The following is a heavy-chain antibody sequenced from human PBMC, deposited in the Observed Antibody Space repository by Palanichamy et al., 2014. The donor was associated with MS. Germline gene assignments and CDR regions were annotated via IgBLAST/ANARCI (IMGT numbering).Heavy chain of an antibody. V-gene: IGHV6-1*01. J-gene: IGHJ4*02. CDR1: AA. Sequence: AAWNWIRQSPSRGLEWLGRTYYRSKWYNDYAVSVKSRITIDPDTSKNQFSLQLNSVTPEDTAVYYCARVKCTNGVCYREFDYWGQGTLVTVSS. CDR2: TYYRSKWYN. CDR3: ARVKCTNGVCYREFDY. D-gene: IGHD2-8*01.